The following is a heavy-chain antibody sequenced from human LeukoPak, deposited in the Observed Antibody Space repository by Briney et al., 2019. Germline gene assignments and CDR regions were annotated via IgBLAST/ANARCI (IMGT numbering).Heavy chain of an antibody. D-gene: IGHD3-22*01. Sequence: SETLSLTCAVYGGSFSGYYWSWIRQPPGKGLEWIGEINHSGSTNYNPSLKSRVTISVDTSKNQFSLKLSSVTAADTAVYYCARGPSGTPQYYYDSSGHYRQKYYYYYSMDVWGQGTTVTVSS. CDR1: GGSFSGYY. CDR2: INHSGST. CDR3: ARGPSGTPQYYYDSSGHYRQKYYYYYSMDV. J-gene: IGHJ6*02. V-gene: IGHV4-34*01.